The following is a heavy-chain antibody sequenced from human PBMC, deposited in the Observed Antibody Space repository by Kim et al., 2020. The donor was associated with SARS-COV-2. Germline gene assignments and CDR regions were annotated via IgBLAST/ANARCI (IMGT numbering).Heavy chain of an antibody. V-gene: IGHV3-30*03. CDR3: VRGFNHYYYGMNV. Sequence: GGSLRLSCAASEFSLSFYGMHWVRQAPGEGLEWVAVISNDGSHKTYANSVKGRFAISRDNSKNTLDLQMNSLRVEDTAVYYCVRGFNHYYYGMNVWGQGTTVTVSS. CDR2: ISNDGSHK. CDR1: EFSLSFYG. J-gene: IGHJ6*02.